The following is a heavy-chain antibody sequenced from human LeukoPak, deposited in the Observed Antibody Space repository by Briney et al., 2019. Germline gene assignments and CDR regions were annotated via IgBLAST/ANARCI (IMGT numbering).Heavy chain of an antibody. D-gene: IGHD1-20*01. J-gene: IGHJ3*02. CDR1: GFAFDDYA. V-gene: IGHV3-9*01. CDR3: ARGGNWKEKAFDI. CDR2: ISWNSGSI. Sequence: GGSLRLSCAASGFAFDDYAMHWVRQAPGKGLEWVSGISWNSGSIGYADSVKGRFTISGDNAKNSLYLQMNSLRAEDTALYYCARGGNWKEKAFDIWGQGTMLTVSS.